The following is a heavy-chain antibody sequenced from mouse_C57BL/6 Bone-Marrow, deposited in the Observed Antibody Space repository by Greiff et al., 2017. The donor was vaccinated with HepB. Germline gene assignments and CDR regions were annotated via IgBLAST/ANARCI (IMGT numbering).Heavy chain of an antibody. CDR1: GFTFTDYY. Sequence: EVKLVESGGGLVQPGGSLSLSCAASGFTFTDYYMSWVRQPPGKALEWLGFIRNKANGYTTEYSASVKGRFTISRDNSQRILYLQMNALRAEDSATYYCARYAYGSLDYWGQGTTLTVSS. D-gene: IGHD1-1*01. J-gene: IGHJ2*01. V-gene: IGHV7-3*01. CDR2: IRNKANGYTT. CDR3: ARYAYGSLDY.